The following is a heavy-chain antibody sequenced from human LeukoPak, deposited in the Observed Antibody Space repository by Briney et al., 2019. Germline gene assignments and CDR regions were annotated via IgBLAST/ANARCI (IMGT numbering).Heavy chain of an antibody. CDR3: ARTDYGDRRSSF. J-gene: IGHJ2*01. D-gene: IGHD4-17*01. Sequence: KTSETLSLTCAVYGGSFSGYYWSWIRQPPGKGLEWIGEINHGGSTNYNPSLKSRVTISVDTFKNQSSLKLSSVTAADTAVYYCARTDYGDRRSSFWGRGTLVTVSS. V-gene: IGHV4-34*01. CDR2: INHGGST. CDR1: GGSFSGYY.